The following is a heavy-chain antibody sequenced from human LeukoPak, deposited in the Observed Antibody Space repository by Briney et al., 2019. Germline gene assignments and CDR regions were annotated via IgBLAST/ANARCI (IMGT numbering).Heavy chain of an antibody. J-gene: IGHJ4*02. CDR3: ARGGVGADY. CDR2: ISSSDYP. D-gene: IGHD1-26*01. CDR1: GFIFSPYG. Sequence: PGGSLRLSCAASGFIFSPYGMTWVRQAPGKGLEWVSTISSSDYPSYTDSVKGRFTVSRDNAKNSLYLQMNSLRAEDTAVYYCARGGVGADYWGQGTLVTVSS. V-gene: IGHV3-21*01.